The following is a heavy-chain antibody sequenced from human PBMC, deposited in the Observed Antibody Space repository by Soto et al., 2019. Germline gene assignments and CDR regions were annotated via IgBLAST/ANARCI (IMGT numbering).Heavy chain of an antibody. D-gene: IGHD5-12*01. CDR2: ISWNSGSI. CDR3: AKEHSGYDPLFDY. Sequence: EVQLVESGGGLVQPGRSLRLSCAASGFTFDDYAMHWVRQAPGKGLEWVSGISWNSGSIGYADSVKGRFTISRDNAKNSLYLQMNSLRAEDTALYYCAKEHSGYDPLFDYWGQGTLVTVSS. J-gene: IGHJ4*02. CDR1: GFTFDDYA. V-gene: IGHV3-9*01.